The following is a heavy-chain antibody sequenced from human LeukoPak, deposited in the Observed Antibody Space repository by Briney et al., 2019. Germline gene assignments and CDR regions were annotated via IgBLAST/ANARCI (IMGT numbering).Heavy chain of an antibody. V-gene: IGHV4-31*03. CDR3: ARDSYYYDSSGYQH. J-gene: IGHJ1*01. Sequence: PSETLSLTCTVSGGSISSGDFYWSWIRQHPGKGLEWIGYIYYSGTTYYSPSLKSRVTISLDTTKSQFSLKLSSVTAADTAVYYCARDSYYYDSSGYQHWGQGTLVTVSS. D-gene: IGHD3-22*01. CDR1: GGSISSGDFY. CDR2: IYYSGTT.